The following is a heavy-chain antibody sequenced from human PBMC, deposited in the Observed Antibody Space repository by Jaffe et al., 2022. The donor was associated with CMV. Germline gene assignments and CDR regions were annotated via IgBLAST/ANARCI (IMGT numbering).Heavy chain of an antibody. J-gene: IGHJ4*02. Sequence: EVQLVESGGALVQPGGSLRLSCAVSGFTFSNYWMSWVRQAPGKGLEWVANMKEDGSEKYYVDSVKGRFTISRDNAKSSLYLQMKSLRVEDTAVYYCARDAGFGGQWGYFDYWGQGALVTVSS. D-gene: IGHD3-10*01. V-gene: IGHV3-7*03. CDR2: MKEDGSEK. CDR3: ARDAGFGGQWGYFDY. CDR1: GFTFSNYW.